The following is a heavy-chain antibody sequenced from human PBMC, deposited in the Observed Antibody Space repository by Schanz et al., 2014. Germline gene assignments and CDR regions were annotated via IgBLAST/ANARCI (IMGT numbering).Heavy chain of an antibody. J-gene: IGHJ5*02. D-gene: IGHD5-18*01. Sequence: QVQLQESGPGLVKPSGTLSLTCSIAAISGNDWCLWVRQPPGEGLEWIGEIHGDGRTNYNPSLESRVSLSVERSKNHCSLTVSSATAADTAVYYCTTVKGGCSYNSCGMDPWGQGTLVTVSS. V-gene: IGHV4-4*02. CDR2: IHGDGRT. CDR3: TTVKGGCSYNSCGMDP. CDR1: AAISGNDW.